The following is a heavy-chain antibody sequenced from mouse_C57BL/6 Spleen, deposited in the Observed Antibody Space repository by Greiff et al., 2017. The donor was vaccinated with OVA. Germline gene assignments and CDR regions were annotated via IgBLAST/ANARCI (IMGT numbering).Heavy chain of an antibody. D-gene: IGHD1-1*01. CDR2: ISDGGSYT. CDR3: ASDYYGSTWFAY. V-gene: IGHV5-4*03. Sequence: EVKLMESGAGLVKPGGSLKLSCAASGFTFSSYAMSWVRQTPEKRLEWVATISDGGSYTYYPDNVKGRFTISRDNAKNNLYLQMSHLKSEDTAMYYCASDYYGSTWFAYWGQGTLVTVSA. J-gene: IGHJ3*01. CDR1: GFTFSSYA.